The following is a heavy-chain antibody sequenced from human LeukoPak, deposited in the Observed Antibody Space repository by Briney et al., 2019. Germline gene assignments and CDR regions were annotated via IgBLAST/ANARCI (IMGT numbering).Heavy chain of an antibody. J-gene: IGHJ6*03. CDR1: GFTFSGSA. D-gene: IGHD3-10*01. CDR3: TRPRALGEYYYYYYMDV. V-gene: IGHV3-73*01. Sequence: GGSLRLSCAASGFTFSGSAMHWVRQASGKGLEWVGRIRSKANSYATAYAASVKGRFTISRDDSKNTAYLQMNSLKTEDTAVYYCTRPRALGEYYYYYYMDVWGKGTTVTVSS. CDR2: IRSKANSYAT.